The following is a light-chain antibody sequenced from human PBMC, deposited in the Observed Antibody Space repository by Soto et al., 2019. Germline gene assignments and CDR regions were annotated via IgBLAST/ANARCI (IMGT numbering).Light chain of an antibody. CDR3: QEYIQWPPGM. J-gene: IGKJ1*01. V-gene: IGKV3-15*01. Sequence: DIVVTQSPATLSASPGEGVTLSCRASQFVSSRLAWYQQKPGQVPRLLIYDTSTRAPGISARFSGSGSGTEFILTISSLQSADFAVYYCQEYIQWPPGMFGQGTTVDIK. CDR2: DTS. CDR1: QFVSSR.